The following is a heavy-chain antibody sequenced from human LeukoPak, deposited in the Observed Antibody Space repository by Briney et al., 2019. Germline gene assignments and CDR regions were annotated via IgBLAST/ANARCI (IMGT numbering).Heavy chain of an antibody. J-gene: IGHJ6*03. Sequence: GGSLRLSCAASGFTFSGCSMNWVRQSPGKGLEWVSSISSSGSDIYYADSLKGRFTISRDNVRNSLYLQMNSLRAEDTAIYYCARDHNSVYDLFSDYYYYMDVWGKGTTVTVSS. CDR1: GFTFSGCS. CDR3: ARDHNSVYDLFSDYYYYMDV. CDR2: ISSSGSDI. V-gene: IGHV3-21*01. D-gene: IGHD5/OR15-5a*01.